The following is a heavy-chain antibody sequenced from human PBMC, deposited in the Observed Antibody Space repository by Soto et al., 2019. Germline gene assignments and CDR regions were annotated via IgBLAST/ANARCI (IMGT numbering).Heavy chain of an antibody. J-gene: IGHJ5*02. CDR1: GGSISSSSYY. V-gene: IGHV4-39*01. CDR3: ARLNRYCSSTSCYKGVYNWFDP. Sequence: PSETLSLTCTVSGGSISSSSYYWGWIRQPPGKGLEWIGSIYYSGSTYYNPSLKSRVTISVDTSKNQFSLKLSSVTAADTAVYYCARLNRYCSSTSCYKGVYNWFDPCGQRTLVTVSS. D-gene: IGHD2-2*02. CDR2: IYYSGST.